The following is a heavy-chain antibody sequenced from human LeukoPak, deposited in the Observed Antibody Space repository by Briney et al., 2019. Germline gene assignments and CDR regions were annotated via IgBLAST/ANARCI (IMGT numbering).Heavy chain of an antibody. CDR2: IDRIPSIL. Sequence: QPGGSLRLSCEDSGFAFNIYQMNWVRQAPGKGMEWVSSIDRIPSILYYADSVRGRFTISRDNAAMYLQMNSLRPDDTAVYYCARSAVSGSDSYFDSWGQGTLVTVSS. J-gene: IGHJ4*02. V-gene: IGHV3-48*03. D-gene: IGHD5-12*01. CDR3: ARSAVSGSDSYFDS. CDR1: GFAFNIYQ.